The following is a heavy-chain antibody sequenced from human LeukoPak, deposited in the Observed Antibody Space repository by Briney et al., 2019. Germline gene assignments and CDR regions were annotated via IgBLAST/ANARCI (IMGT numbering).Heavy chain of an antibody. V-gene: IGHV3-48*01. CDR3: ASELTRGYCSSTSCSNYFDY. D-gene: IGHD2-2*01. CDR2: ISSSSSTI. J-gene: IGHJ4*02. Sequence: GGSLRLSCAASGFTFSSYSMNWVRQAPGKGLEWVSYISSSSSTIYYADSVKGRFTISRDNAKNSLYLQMNSLRAEDTAVYYCASELTRGYCSSTSCSNYFDYWGQGTLVTVSS. CDR1: GFTFSSYS.